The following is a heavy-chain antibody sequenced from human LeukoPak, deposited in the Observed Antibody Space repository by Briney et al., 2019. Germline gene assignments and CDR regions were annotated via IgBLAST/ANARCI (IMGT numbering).Heavy chain of an antibody. CDR2: IYTGGNT. Sequence: PGGSLRLSCAASGFTVSTNYMSWVRQAPWKGLEWVAVIYTGGNTDYAKSVEGRFTISRHNSENTLYLQMNSLRDDDTAVYYCARDRPGGGELDFDYWGQGTLVTVSS. CDR3: ARDRPGGGELDFDY. J-gene: IGHJ4*02. CDR1: GFTVSTNY. V-gene: IGHV3-53*04. D-gene: IGHD3-10*01.